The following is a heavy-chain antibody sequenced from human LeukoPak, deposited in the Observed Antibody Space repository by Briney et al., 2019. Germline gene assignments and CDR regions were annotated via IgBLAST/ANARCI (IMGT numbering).Heavy chain of an antibody. CDR3: ARDHELYCSGGSCSRMDV. CDR2: INWNGANT. Sequence: GGSLRLSCAASGFTFSSYAMSWVRQAPGKGLEWVSVINWNGANTGYADSVKGRFTISRDNAKNSLHLQMNSLRAEDTAMYYCARDHELYCSGGSCSRMDVWGKGTTVTISS. D-gene: IGHD2-15*01. V-gene: IGHV3-20*04. CDR1: GFTFSSYA. J-gene: IGHJ6*03.